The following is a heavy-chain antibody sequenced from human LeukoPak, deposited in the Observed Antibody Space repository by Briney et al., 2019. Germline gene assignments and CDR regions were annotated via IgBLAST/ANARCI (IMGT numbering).Heavy chain of an antibody. D-gene: IGHD2-15*01. CDR3: ATDTGGYCSGGSCYLKWSAFDP. Sequence: ASVKVSCKVSGYTFTDYYMHWVQQAPGKGLEWIGLVDPEDGETIYAEKFQGRVTITADTSTDTAYMELSSLRSEDTAVYYCATDTGGYCSGGSCYLKWSAFDPWGQGTLVTVSS. CDR2: VDPEDGET. CDR1: GYTFTDYY. V-gene: IGHV1-69-2*01. J-gene: IGHJ5*02.